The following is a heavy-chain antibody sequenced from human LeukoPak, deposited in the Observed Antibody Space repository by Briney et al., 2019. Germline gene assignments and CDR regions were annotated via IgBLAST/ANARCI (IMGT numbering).Heavy chain of an antibody. Sequence: ASVKVSCKASGYTFTGYYMHWVRQAPGQGLEWMGWINPNSGGTNYAQKFQGRVTMTRDTSISTAYMELSRLRSDDTAVYYCARGRRADFGVAIMFVYWGQGTLVTVSS. V-gene: IGHV1-2*02. CDR3: ARGRRADFGVAIMFVY. D-gene: IGHD3-3*01. CDR2: INPNSGGT. J-gene: IGHJ4*02. CDR1: GYTFTGYY.